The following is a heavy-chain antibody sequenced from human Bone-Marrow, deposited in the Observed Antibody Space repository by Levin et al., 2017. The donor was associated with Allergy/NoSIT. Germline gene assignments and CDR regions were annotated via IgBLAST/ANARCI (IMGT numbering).Heavy chain of an antibody. D-gene: IGHD4-17*01. Sequence: PSETLSLTCTVSGGSISSSSYYWGWIRQPPGKGLEWIGSIYYSGSTYYNPSLKSRVTISVDTSKNQFSLKLSSVTAADTAVYYCARLHRDYGDYPRVWLFDYWGQGTLVTVSS. J-gene: IGHJ4*02. V-gene: IGHV4-39*01. CDR2: IYYSGST. CDR3: ARLHRDYGDYPRVWLFDY. CDR1: GGSISSSSYY.